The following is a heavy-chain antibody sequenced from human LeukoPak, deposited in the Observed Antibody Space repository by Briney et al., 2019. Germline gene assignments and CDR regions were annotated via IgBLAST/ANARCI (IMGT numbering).Heavy chain of an antibody. Sequence: GGSLRLSCAASGFTLSSYGMHWVRQDPGKGLEWVAVIWYDGSNKYYADSVKGRFTISRDNSKNTLYLQMNSLRAEDTAVYYCARKRGHFDYWGQGTLVTVSS. CDR3: ARKRGHFDY. V-gene: IGHV3-33*01. D-gene: IGHD3-10*01. CDR2: IWYDGSNK. J-gene: IGHJ4*02. CDR1: GFTLSSYG.